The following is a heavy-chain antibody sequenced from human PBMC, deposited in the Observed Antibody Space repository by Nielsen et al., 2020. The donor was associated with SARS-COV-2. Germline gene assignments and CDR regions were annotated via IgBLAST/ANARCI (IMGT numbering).Heavy chain of an antibody. CDR1: GGSFSGYY. D-gene: IGHD3-3*01. V-gene: IGHV4-34*01. CDR3: ARDRGAIFGVVLYYYGMDV. J-gene: IGHJ6*02. Sequence: SETLSLTCAVYGGSFSGYYWSWIRQPPGKGLEWIGSIYYSGSTYYNPSLKSRVTISVDTSKNQFSLKLSSVTAADTAVYYCARDRGAIFGVVLYYYGMDVWGQGTTVTVSS. CDR2: IYYSGST.